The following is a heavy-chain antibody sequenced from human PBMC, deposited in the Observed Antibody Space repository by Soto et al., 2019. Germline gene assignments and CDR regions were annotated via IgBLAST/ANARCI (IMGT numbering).Heavy chain of an antibody. CDR1: GYSLTELS. CDR3: ARLLGTDY. Sequence: ASVKVSCKVSGYSLTELSIHWVRQAPGEGLEWMGGYDLEKGETIYAQKLQGRVTMTTDTSTSTAYMELRSLRSDDTAVYYCARLLGTDYWGQGTLVTVSS. D-gene: IGHD2-21*02. J-gene: IGHJ4*02. V-gene: IGHV1-24*01. CDR2: YDLEKGET.